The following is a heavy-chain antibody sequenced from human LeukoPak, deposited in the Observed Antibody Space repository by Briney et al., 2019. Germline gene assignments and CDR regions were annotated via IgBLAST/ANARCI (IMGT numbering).Heavy chain of an antibody. CDR1: GFVFGHSW. Sequence: PGGSLRLSCEASGFVFGHSWMSWVRQAPGKGLERVANINLDGSEINYLDSLTGRLTISRDNAKDSLYLQMNGLRAEDTAVYFCVRDRGYSTFDYWGQGTLVTVSS. V-gene: IGHV3-7*03. D-gene: IGHD3-22*01. CDR3: VRDRGYSTFDY. J-gene: IGHJ4*02. CDR2: INLDGSEI.